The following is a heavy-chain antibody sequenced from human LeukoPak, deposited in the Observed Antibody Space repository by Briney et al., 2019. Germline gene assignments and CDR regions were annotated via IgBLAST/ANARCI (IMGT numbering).Heavy chain of an antibody. CDR2: ISAYNGNT. Sequence: ASVKVSCKASGYTFTSYGISWVRQAPGQGLEWMGWISAYNGNTNYAQKLQGRVTMTTDTSTSTAYMELRSLRSDDTAVYYCARGGRYDYVWGSYRSLDYWGQGTLVTVSS. D-gene: IGHD3-16*02. V-gene: IGHV1-18*01. J-gene: IGHJ4*02. CDR3: ARGGRYDYVWGSYRSLDY. CDR1: GYTFTSYG.